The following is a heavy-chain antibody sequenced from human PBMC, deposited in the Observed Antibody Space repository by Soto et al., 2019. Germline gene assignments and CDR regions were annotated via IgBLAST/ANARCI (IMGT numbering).Heavy chain of an antibody. D-gene: IGHD3-16*02. CDR1: GYNFNSYW. V-gene: IGHV5-10-1*01. CDR2: IDPSDSYT. Sequence: PGESLKISCKGSGYNFNSYWITWVRQMPGEGLEWMGRIDPSDSYTNYSPSFQGHVTISTDKSINTAYLQWSSLKTSDTAVYYCARHPTLGALSRLDVWGQGTTVTVSS. CDR3: ARHPTLGALSRLDV. J-gene: IGHJ6*02.